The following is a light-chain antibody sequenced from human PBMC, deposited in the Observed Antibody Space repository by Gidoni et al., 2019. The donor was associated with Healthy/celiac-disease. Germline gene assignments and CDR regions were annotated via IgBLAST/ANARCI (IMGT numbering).Light chain of an antibody. J-gene: IGKJ2*02. CDR1: QSISSW. Sequence: DIQMTQSPSTLSASVGDRVTITCRASQSISSWLAWYQQKPGKAPKLLIYDGSSLESGVPSRFSGSGSGTEFTLTISSLQPDDFATYYCKQYNSYASRCTFGQGTKLEIK. CDR2: DGS. CDR3: KQYNSYASRCT. V-gene: IGKV1-5*01.